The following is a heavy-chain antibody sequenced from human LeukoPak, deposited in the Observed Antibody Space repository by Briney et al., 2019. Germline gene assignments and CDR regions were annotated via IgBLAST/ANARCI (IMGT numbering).Heavy chain of an antibody. CDR3: ARDGPRGNYMDV. CDR2: IIPIFGTA. Sequence: SVKVSCKASGGTFSSYAISWVRQAPGQGLEWMEGIIPIFGTANYAQKFQGRVTITADESTSTAYMELSSLRSEDTAVYYCARDGPRGNYMDVWGKGTTVTVSS. CDR1: GGTFSSYA. V-gene: IGHV1-69*13. D-gene: IGHD3-10*01. J-gene: IGHJ6*03.